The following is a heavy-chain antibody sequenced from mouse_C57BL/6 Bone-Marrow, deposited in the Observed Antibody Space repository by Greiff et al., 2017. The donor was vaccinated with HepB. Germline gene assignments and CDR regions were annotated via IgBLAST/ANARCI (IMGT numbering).Heavy chain of an antibody. CDR2: IYPGSGST. CDR3: ARPYYGSSSYAMDY. Sequence: QVHVKQPGAELVKPGASVKMSCKASGYTFTSYWITWVKQRPGQGLEWIGDIYPGSGSTNYNEKFKSKATLTVDTSSSTAYMQLSSLTSEDSAVYYSARPYYGSSSYAMDYWGQGTSVTVSS. J-gene: IGHJ4*01. CDR1: GYTFTSYW. V-gene: IGHV1-55*01. D-gene: IGHD1-1*01.